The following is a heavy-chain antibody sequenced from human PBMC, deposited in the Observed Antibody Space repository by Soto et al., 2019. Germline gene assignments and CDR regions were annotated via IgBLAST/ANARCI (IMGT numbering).Heavy chain of an antibody. V-gene: IGHV4-31*03. J-gene: IGHJ4*02. CDR3: AYLRGFNGDLGD. D-gene: IGHD3-16*01. CDR2: IYYSGLT. Sequence: PPETLSLTCTVSGGSISSEGYYWSWIRQHTGKGLEWIGYIYYSGLTDYNPSLKSRLTISVDKSKNEFYLKMRSGTAADTAGDYCAYLRGFNGDLGDWGQGRLVT. CDR1: GGSISSEGYY.